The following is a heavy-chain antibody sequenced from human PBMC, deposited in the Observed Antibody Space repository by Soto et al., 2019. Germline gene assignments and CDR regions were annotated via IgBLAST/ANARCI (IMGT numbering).Heavy chain of an antibody. V-gene: IGHV1-2*02. Sequence: ASVKVSCKASGYTFTGYYMHWVRQAPGQGLEWMGWINPNSGGTNYAQKFQGRVTMARDTSISTAYMELSRLRSDDTAVYYCASDAWGSSWLYGMDVWGQGTRVTVSS. CDR3: ASDAWGSSWLYGMDV. CDR2: INPNSGGT. CDR1: GYTFTGYY. D-gene: IGHD6-13*01. J-gene: IGHJ6*02.